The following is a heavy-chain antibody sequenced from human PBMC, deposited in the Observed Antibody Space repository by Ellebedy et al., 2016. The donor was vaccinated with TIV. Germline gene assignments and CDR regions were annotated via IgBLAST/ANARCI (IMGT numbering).Heavy chain of an antibody. D-gene: IGHD4-17*01. J-gene: IGHJ5*02. CDR3: ARRGSYGDYAVQINNWFDR. CDR1: GFMFSSYW. V-gene: IGHV3-7*01. CDR2: IYQDGSEK. Sequence: GESLKISCAASGFMFSSYWMSWVRQAPGKGLEWMANIYQDGSEKYYVDSVKGRFTISRDNAKNSLYLQMNSLRVEDTAVYYCARRGSYGDYAVQINNWFDRWGQGTLVTVYS.